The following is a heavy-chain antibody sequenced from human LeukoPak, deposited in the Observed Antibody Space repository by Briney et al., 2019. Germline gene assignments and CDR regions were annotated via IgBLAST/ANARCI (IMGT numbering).Heavy chain of an antibody. CDR2: IYYSGST. Sequence: SETLSLTCTVSGGSISSYYWSWIRQPPGKGLEWIGYIYYSGSTNYNPSLKSRVTISVDTSKNQFSLKLSSVTAADTAVYYCARGGLEGPDYWGQGTLVTVSS. CDR3: ARGGLEGPDY. CDR1: GGSISSYY. J-gene: IGHJ4*02. D-gene: IGHD3-3*01. V-gene: IGHV4-59*01.